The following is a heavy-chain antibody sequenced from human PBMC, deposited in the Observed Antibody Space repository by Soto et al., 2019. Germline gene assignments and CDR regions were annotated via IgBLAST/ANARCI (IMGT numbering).Heavy chain of an antibody. D-gene: IGHD2-15*01. CDR3: ARDLTCSGGSCYWGSNEGHLYY. J-gene: IGHJ4*02. Sequence: KVSCKASGGTFSSYAISWVRQAPGQGLEWMGGIIPIFGTANYAQKFQGRVTITADESTSTAYMELSSLRSEDTAVYYCARDLTCSGGSCYWGSNEGHLYYWGQGTLVTVSS. CDR2: IIPIFGTA. CDR1: GGTFSSYA. V-gene: IGHV1-69*01.